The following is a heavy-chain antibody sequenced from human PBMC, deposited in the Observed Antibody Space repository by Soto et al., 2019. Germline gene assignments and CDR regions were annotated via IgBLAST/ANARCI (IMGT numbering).Heavy chain of an antibody. V-gene: IGHV1-2*04. Sequence: QVQLVQSGAEVKKPGASVKVSCKASGYAFSQLYIHWMRQAPGQGLEWMGWINPNSGRTNFAQNFQGWVTMTRDTSIKTVYMELSGLRSDATAVYYCARESGGTTATLDYYYFYMDVWGKGTTVTVSS. D-gene: IGHD4-17*01. CDR3: ARESGGTTATLDYYYFYMDV. J-gene: IGHJ6*03. CDR2: INPNSGRT. CDR1: GYAFSQLY.